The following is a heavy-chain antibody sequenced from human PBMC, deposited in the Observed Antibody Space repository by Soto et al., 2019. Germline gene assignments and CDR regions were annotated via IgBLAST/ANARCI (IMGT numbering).Heavy chain of an antibody. D-gene: IGHD3-9*01. CDR3: ARDLPDRYYDILTGPSPFDY. Sequence: GGSQRLSCAASGLTFSSFSRNWVRQAPGKGLEWVSFISSSGGTIHYADSVKGRFTISRDNAKNSLYLQMNSLRDEDTAVYYCARDLPDRYYDILTGPSPFDYWGQGTLVTVSS. CDR1: GLTFSSFS. CDR2: ISSSGGTI. J-gene: IGHJ4*02. V-gene: IGHV3-48*02.